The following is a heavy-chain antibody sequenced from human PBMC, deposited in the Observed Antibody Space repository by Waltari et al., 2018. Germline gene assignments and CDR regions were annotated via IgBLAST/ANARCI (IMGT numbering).Heavy chain of an antibody. V-gene: IGHV1-69*01. CDR3: ARVHPGYSSGPFDY. J-gene: IGHJ4*02. CDR2: MNPIFGTA. CDR1: GYTFTCYD. D-gene: IGHD6-19*01. Sequence: QVQLVQSGAEVKKPGASVKVSCKASGYTFTCYDINWVRQATGQGLEWMGWMNPIFGTANYAQKFQGRVTITADESTSTAYMELSSLRSEDTAVYYCARVHPGYSSGPFDYWGQGTLVTVSS.